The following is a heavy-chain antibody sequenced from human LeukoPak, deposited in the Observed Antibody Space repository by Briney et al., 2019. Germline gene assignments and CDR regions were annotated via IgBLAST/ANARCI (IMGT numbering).Heavy chain of an antibody. V-gene: IGHV3-23*01. CDR2: ISGSGGST. J-gene: IGHJ4*02. D-gene: IGHD1-14*01. CDR1: GFTFSSYA. CDR3: AKDPGITGTTLEYYFDY. Sequence: GGSLRLSCAASGFTFSSYAMSWVRHAPGKGLELVSAISGSGGSTYYADSVKGRFTISRDNSKNTLYLQMNSLRAEDTAVYYCAKDPGITGTTLEYYFDYWGQGTLVTVSS.